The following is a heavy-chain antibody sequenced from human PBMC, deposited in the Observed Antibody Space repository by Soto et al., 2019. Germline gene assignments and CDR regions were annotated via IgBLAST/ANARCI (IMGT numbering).Heavy chain of an antibody. Sequence: ASVKVSCKASGGTFSSYAISWVRQAPGQGLEWMGGIIPIFGTANYAQKFQGRVTSTADESTSTAYMELSSLRSKDTAVYYCARDWKYYYDSSGYYDAFDIWGQGTMVTVSS. CDR2: IIPIFGTA. V-gene: IGHV1-69*13. J-gene: IGHJ3*02. CDR3: ARDWKYYYDSSGYYDAFDI. D-gene: IGHD3-22*01. CDR1: GGTFSSYA.